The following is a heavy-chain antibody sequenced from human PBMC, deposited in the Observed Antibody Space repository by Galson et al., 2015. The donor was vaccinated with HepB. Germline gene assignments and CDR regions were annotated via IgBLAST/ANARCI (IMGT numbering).Heavy chain of an antibody. Sequence: LRLSCAASGFTFSSYGMHWVRQAPGKGLEWVAVISYDGSNKYYADSVKGRFTISRDNSKNTLYLQMNSLRAEDTAVYYCAKDGVGVGAPDYWGQGTLVTVSS. CDR2: ISYDGSNK. CDR3: AKDGVGVGAPDY. CDR1: GFTFSSYG. D-gene: IGHD1-26*01. J-gene: IGHJ4*02. V-gene: IGHV3-30*18.